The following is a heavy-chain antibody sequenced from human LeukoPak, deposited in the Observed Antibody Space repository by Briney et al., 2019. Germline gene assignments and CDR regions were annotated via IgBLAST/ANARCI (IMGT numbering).Heavy chain of an antibody. J-gene: IGHJ4*02. CDR2: ISYDGSNK. Sequence: GGSLRLSCAASGFTFSSYAMHWVRQAPGKGLEWVAVISYDGSNKYYADSVKGRFTIFRDNSKNTLYLQMNSLRAEDTAVYYCARGSKSYGDYIRSRIHYFDYWGQGTLVTVSS. V-gene: IGHV3-30*04. CDR1: GFTFSSYA. CDR3: ARGSKSYGDYIRSRIHYFDY. D-gene: IGHD4-17*01.